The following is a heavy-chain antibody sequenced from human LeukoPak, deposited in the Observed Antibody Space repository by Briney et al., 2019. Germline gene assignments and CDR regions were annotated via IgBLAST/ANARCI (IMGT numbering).Heavy chain of an antibody. Sequence: GGSLRLSCAASGFTFSSYGMHWVRQAPGKGLEWVAFIRYDGSNKYYADSVKGRFTISRDNSKNTLYLQMNSLRAEDTAVYYCSKGRTVTGTLALDYWGQGTLVTVSS. CDR1: GFTFSSYG. V-gene: IGHV3-30*02. CDR2: IRYDGSNK. D-gene: IGHD6-19*01. J-gene: IGHJ4*02. CDR3: SKGRTVTGTLALDY.